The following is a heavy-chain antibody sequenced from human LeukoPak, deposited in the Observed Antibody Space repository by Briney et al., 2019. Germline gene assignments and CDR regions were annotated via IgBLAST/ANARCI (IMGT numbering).Heavy chain of an antibody. CDR1: GFTFSSHS. V-gene: IGHV3-21*01. Sequence: GGSLRLSCAASGFTFSSHSMNWVRQAPGKGLEWVSSITSGSSYIYYADSVKGRFTISRDNAKNSLYLQMNSLRAEDTAVYYCAKYRYERDSSGRLDYWGQGTLVAVSS. D-gene: IGHD6-19*01. CDR3: AKYRYERDSSGRLDY. CDR2: ITSGSSYI. J-gene: IGHJ4*02.